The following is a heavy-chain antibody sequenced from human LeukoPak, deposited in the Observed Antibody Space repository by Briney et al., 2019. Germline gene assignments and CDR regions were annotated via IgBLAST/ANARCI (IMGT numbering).Heavy chain of an antibody. CDR1: GYTFTSYG. Sequence: EASVKVSCKASGYTFTSYGISWVRQAPGQGLEWMGWISAYNGNTNYAQKLQGRVTMTTDTSTSTAYMELRSLRSDDTAVYYCARVMEPDYDSSGYYCWGQGTLVTVSS. CDR3: ARVMEPDYDSSGYYC. D-gene: IGHD3-22*01. J-gene: IGHJ4*02. V-gene: IGHV1-18*01. CDR2: ISAYNGNT.